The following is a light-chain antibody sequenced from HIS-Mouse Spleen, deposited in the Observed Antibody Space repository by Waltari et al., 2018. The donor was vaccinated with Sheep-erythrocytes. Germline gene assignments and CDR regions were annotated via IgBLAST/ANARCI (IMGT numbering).Light chain of an antibody. Sequence: QSALTQPASVSGSPGQSITISCTGTSSDVGSYNLVSWYQQHPGKAPKLMIYDVSKRPSGVPDRFSGSKSGNTASLTISGLQAEDEAYYYCCSYAGSYNHVFATGTKVTVL. CDR3: CSYAGSYNHV. CDR2: DVS. CDR1: SSDVGSYNL. V-gene: IGLV2-23*02. J-gene: IGLJ1*01.